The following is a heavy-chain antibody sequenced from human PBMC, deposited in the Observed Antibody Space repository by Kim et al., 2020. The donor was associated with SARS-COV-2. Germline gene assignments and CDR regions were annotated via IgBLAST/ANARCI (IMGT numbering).Heavy chain of an antibody. CDR1: GFTFSSYA. CDR3: ARDSDAEGIFDY. V-gene: IGHV3-30*04. Sequence: GGSLRLSCAVSGFTFSSYAMNWVRQAPGKGLEWVAIISYDGRNKYYPDSVKGRFTISRDNSKNTLYLQMNSLRTEDTAVYYCARDSDAEGIFDYWGQGSLVTVSS. D-gene: IGHD3-10*01. CDR2: ISYDGRNK. J-gene: IGHJ4*02.